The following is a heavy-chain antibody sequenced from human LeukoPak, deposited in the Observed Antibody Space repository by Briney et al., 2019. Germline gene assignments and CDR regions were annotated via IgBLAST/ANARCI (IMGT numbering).Heavy chain of an antibody. CDR3: ARTQQLAY. CDR2: ISGSGGST. D-gene: IGHD6-13*01. Sequence: GGSLRLSCAASGFTFSSYAMSWVRQAPGKGLEWVSAISGSGGSTYYADSVKGRFTISRDNAKNSLYLQMNSLRDEDTAVYYCARTQQLAYWGQGTLVTVSS. CDR1: GFTFSSYA. J-gene: IGHJ4*02. V-gene: IGHV3-23*01.